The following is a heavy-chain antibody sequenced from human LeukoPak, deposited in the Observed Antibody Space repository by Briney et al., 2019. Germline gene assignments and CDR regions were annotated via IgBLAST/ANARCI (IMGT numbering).Heavy chain of an antibody. V-gene: IGHV3-11*01. Sequence: GGSLRLSCAASGFTFTDYYMSWIRQAQGKGLEWVSYISSSGSTIYYADSVKGRFTISRDNAKNSLYLQMNSLRAEDTAVYYCARAYSSGWWDAFDIWGQGTMVTVSS. CDR2: ISSSGSTI. J-gene: IGHJ3*02. D-gene: IGHD6-19*01. CDR1: GFTFTDYY. CDR3: ARAYSSGWWDAFDI.